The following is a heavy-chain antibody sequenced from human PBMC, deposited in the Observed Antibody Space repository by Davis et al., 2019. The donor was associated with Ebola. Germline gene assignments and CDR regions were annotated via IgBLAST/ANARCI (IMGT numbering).Heavy chain of an antibody. CDR3: AREIYGSGTWGGYYYYYGMDV. Sequence: ASVKVSCKVSGYTLTELSMYWVRQAPGQGLEWMGMINPNDGRTIYAQKFQGRVTVTRDTSTTTVYMDLSSLRSDDTAVYYCAREIYGSGTWGGYYYYYGMDVWGKGTTVTVSS. CDR1: GYTLTELS. D-gene: IGHD3-10*01. J-gene: IGHJ6*04. V-gene: IGHV1-46*01. CDR2: INPNDGRT.